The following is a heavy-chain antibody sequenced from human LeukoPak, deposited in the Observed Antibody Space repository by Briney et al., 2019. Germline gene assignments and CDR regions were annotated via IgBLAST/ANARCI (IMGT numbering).Heavy chain of an antibody. Sequence: GGSLRLSCAASRFTFSSYGMHWVRQAPGKGLEWVAFIRYDGSNKYYADSVKGRFTISRDNSENTLYLQMNSLRAEDTAVYYCAKDEWVAAAGTALTWYYYGMDVWGQGTTVTVSS. D-gene: IGHD6-13*01. J-gene: IGHJ6*02. CDR2: IRYDGSNK. CDR1: RFTFSSYG. V-gene: IGHV3-30*02. CDR3: AKDEWVAAAGTALTWYYYGMDV.